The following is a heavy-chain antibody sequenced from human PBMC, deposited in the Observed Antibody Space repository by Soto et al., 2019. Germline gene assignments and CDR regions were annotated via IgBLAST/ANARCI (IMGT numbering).Heavy chain of an antibody. CDR2: INPGGGSA. Sequence: QVELVQSGAEVKKPGASVTISCKASGNTITKYYIHWVRQAPGRGREWMGIINPGGGSASYAQKFQGRVTLSMATSTGTVYMDLSSLRSDDPAVYYCARETSGWSRYGMDVWGQGTRVPVSS. CDR1: GNTITKYY. V-gene: IGHV1-46*01. J-gene: IGHJ6*01. CDR3: ARETSGWSRYGMDV. D-gene: IGHD6-19*01.